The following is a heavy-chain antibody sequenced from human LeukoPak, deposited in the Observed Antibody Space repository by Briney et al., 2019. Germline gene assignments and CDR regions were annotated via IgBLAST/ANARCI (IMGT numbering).Heavy chain of an antibody. V-gene: IGHV4-4*07. CDR2: IYPTGST. CDR1: GGSISSYY. Sequence: SETLSLTCTVSGGSISSYYWSWIRQPAGKGLEWIGRIYPTGSTKDNPSLKSRVTMSLDTSKNQFSLKLSSVTAADTAVYYCASGAGASGYDYHFDYWGQGTLVTVSS. CDR3: ASGAGASGYDYHFDY. J-gene: IGHJ4*02. D-gene: IGHD5-12*01.